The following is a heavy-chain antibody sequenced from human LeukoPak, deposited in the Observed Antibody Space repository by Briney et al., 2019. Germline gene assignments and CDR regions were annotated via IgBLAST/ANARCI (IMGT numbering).Heavy chain of an antibody. J-gene: IGHJ6*03. CDR3: ARALSWTTESYYYMDV. CDR1: GYTFTSYD. V-gene: IGHV1-8*01. D-gene: IGHD3/OR15-3a*01. Sequence: GASVKVSCKASGYTFTSYDINWVRQATGQGLEWMGWMNPNSGNIGYAQKFQGRVTMTKNTSITTAYMELGSLRSEDTAVYYCARALSWTTESYYYMDVWGKGTTVTVSS. CDR2: MNPNSGNI.